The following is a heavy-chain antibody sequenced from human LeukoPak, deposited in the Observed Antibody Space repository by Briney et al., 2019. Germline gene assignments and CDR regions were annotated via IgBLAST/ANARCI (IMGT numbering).Heavy chain of an antibody. CDR3: AGDPYGDSWFDP. J-gene: IGHJ5*02. CDR2: INSDGSST. CDR1: GFTFSSYW. D-gene: IGHD4-17*01. Sequence: GGSLRLSCAASGFTFSSYWMHWVRQAPGKGLVWVSRINSDGSSTSYADSVKGRFTISRDNAKNTLYLQMNSLRAEDTAVYYCAGDPYGDSWFDPWGQGTLATVSS. V-gene: IGHV3-74*01.